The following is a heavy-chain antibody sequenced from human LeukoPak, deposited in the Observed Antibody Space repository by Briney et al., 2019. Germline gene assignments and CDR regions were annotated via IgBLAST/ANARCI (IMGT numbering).Heavy chain of an antibody. V-gene: IGHV3-74*01. CDR2: INPDGSTT. CDR3: AKDLHYGSADY. CDR1: GFTFSSYW. J-gene: IGHJ4*02. D-gene: IGHD3-10*01. Sequence: GGSLRLSCAASGFTFSSYWMHWVRQAPGKGLVWVSFINPDGSTTNYTDSVKGRFTISRDNAKNALYLQMNSLRAEDTAVYYCAKDLHYGSADYWGQGTLVTVSS.